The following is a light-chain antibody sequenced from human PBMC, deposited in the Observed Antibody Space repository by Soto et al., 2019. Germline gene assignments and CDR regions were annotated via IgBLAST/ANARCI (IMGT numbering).Light chain of an antibody. CDR1: GSDVGGYNY. Sequence: QSALTQPASVSGSPGQSVTISCTGTGSDVGGYNYVSWYQQHPGKAPKLVIYEVSNRPSGVSHRFSGSKSGNTASLTISGLQAEDEADYYCCSYVSSISYVFGAGTKVTV. V-gene: IGLV2-14*01. CDR3: CSYVSSISYV. CDR2: EVS. J-gene: IGLJ1*01.